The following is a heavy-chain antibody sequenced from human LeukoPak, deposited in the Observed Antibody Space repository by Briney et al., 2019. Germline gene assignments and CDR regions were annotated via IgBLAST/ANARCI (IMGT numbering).Heavy chain of an antibody. D-gene: IGHD3-10*01. CDR1: GFTVSTNY. CDR3: VRDDAFVRGPIARNWFDP. V-gene: IGHV4-4*02. CDR2: IYYTGTA. J-gene: IGHJ5*02. Sequence: GSLRLSCAASGFTVSTNYMSWVRQTPGKGLGWIAAIYYTGTAYYNPSLKSRVTISVDTSKNQFSLKVSSVTAADTAVYYCVRDDAFVRGPIARNWFDPWGQGVLVTVSS.